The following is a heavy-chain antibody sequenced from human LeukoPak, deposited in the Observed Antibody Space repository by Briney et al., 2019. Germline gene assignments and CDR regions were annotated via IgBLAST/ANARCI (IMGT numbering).Heavy chain of an antibody. CDR1: GFTFSSYS. CDR3: ARGHDYYDSSGYFY. D-gene: IGHD3-22*01. J-gene: IGHJ4*02. V-gene: IGHV3-21*01. Sequence: GGSLRLSCAASGFTFSSYSMNWVRQAPGKGLEWVSSISSSSSYIYYADSVKGRFTISRDNPKNSLYLQMNSLRAEDTAVYYCARGHDYYDSSGYFYWGQGTLVTVSS. CDR2: ISSSSSYI.